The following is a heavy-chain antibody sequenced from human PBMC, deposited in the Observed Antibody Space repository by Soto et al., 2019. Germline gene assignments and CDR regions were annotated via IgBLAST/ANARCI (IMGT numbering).Heavy chain of an antibody. D-gene: IGHD2-21*02. CDR2: ISAYNGNT. J-gene: IGHJ6*02. CDR3: ARDGTYCGGDCYHASGYYYYGMDV. CDR1: GYTFTSYG. V-gene: IGHV1-18*01. Sequence: ASVKVSCKASGYTFTSYGISWVRQAPGQGLEWMGWISAYNGNTNYAQKLQGRVTMTTDTSTSTAYMELRSLRSDDTAVYYCARDGTYCGGDCYHASGYYYYGMDVWGQGTTVTVSS.